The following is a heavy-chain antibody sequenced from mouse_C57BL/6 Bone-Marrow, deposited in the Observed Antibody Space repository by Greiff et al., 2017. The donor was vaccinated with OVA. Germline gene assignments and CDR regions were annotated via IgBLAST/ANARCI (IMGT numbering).Heavy chain of an antibody. J-gene: IGHJ3*01. CDR3: TGEDYGSSPPWFAY. Sequence: EVHLVESGTVLARPGASVKMSCKTSGYTFTSYWMHWVKQRPGQGLEWIGAIYPGNSDTSYNQKFKGKAKLTAVTSASTAYMELSSLTSEDSAVYYCTGEDYGSSPPWFAYWGQGTLVTVSA. D-gene: IGHD1-1*01. V-gene: IGHV1-5*01. CDR2: IYPGNSDT. CDR1: GYTFTSYW.